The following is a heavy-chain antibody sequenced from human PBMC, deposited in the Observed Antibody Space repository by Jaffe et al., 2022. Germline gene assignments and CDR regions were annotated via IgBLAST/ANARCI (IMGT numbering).Heavy chain of an antibody. CDR1: GFTFGDYA. CDR3: TRSSVTEPQMDFDY. CDR2: IRSKAYGGTT. J-gene: IGHJ4*02. Sequence: EVQLVESGGGLVQPGRSLRLSCTASGFTFGDYAMSWVRQAPGKGLEWVGFIRSKAYGGTTEYAASVKGRFTISRDDSKSIAYLQMNSLKTEDTAVYYCTRSSVTEPQMDFDYWGQGTLVTVSS. D-gene: IGHD2-21*02. V-gene: IGHV3-49*04.